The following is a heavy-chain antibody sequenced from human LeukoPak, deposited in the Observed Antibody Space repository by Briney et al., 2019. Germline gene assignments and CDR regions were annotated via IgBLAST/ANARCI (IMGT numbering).Heavy chain of an antibody. D-gene: IGHD3-16*01. Sequence: PGGSLRLSCAASGFTLRSYSMNWVRQAPGKGLEWVSYVTGSSSTISYADSVKGRFTIPRDNARNSLYLQMNSLRAEDTAVYYCATDRNWAFDYWGQGTLVTVSS. CDR2: VTGSSSTI. V-gene: IGHV3-48*01. J-gene: IGHJ4*02. CDR3: ATDRNWAFDY. CDR1: GFTLRSYS.